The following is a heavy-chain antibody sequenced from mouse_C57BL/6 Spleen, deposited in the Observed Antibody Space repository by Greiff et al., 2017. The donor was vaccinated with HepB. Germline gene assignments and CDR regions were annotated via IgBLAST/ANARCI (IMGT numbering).Heavy chain of an antibody. Sequence: EVKLVESGPGLAKPSQTLSLTCSVTGYSITSDYWNWIRKFPGTKLEYMGYISYSGSTYYNPSLKSRISITRDTSKNQYYLQLNSVTTEDTATYYCARDSNYEDYAMDYWGQGTSVTVSS. CDR1: GYSITSDY. D-gene: IGHD2-5*01. CDR3: ARDSNYEDYAMDY. J-gene: IGHJ4*01. CDR2: ISYSGST. V-gene: IGHV3-8*01.